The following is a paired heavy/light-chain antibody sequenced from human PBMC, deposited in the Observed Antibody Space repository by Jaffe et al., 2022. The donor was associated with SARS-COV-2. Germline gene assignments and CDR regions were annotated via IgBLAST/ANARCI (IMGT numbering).Light chain of an antibody. CDR3: QQYTSWT. Sequence: DIQMTQSPSTLSASVGDRVTITCRASQSISSWLAWYQQKPGKAPKLLIYKASTLESGVPSRFSGSGSGTEFTLTISSLQPDDFATYYCQQYTSWTFGQGTKVEIK. CDR1: QSISSW. V-gene: IGKV1-5*03. CDR2: KAS. J-gene: IGKJ1*01.
Heavy chain of an antibody. CDR2: IKKDGSEK. D-gene: IGHD6-6*01. CDR1: GFTFNIYW. CDR3: ARDKYSSSYDY. V-gene: IGHV3-7*01. J-gene: IGHJ4*02. Sequence: EVQLVESGGGLVQPGGSLRLSCAASGFTFNIYWMSWVRQAPGKGLEWVANIKKDGSEKYYVDSVKGRFTISRDNAENSLYLQMNSLRAEDTAVYYCARDKYSSSYDYWGQGTLVTVSS.